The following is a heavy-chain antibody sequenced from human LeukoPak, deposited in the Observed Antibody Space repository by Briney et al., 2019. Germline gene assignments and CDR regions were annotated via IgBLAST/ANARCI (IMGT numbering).Heavy chain of an antibody. J-gene: IGHJ3*02. V-gene: IGHV4-61*02. CDR2: IYTSGST. CDR1: GGSISSGSYY. D-gene: IGHD5-24*01. Sequence: SETLSLTCTVPGGSISSGSYYWSWIRQPAGKGLEWIGRIYTSGSTNYNPSLKSRVTISVDTSKNQFSLKLSSVTAADTAVYYCASGGWLQFLAFDIWGQGTMVTVSS. CDR3: ASGGWLQFLAFDI.